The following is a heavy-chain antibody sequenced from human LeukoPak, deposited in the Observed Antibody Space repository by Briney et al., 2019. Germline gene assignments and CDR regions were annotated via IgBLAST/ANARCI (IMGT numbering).Heavy chain of an antibody. J-gene: IGHJ4*02. CDR1: GGSISSYY. CDR2: IYYSGST. Sequence: PSETLSHTCTVSGGSISSYYWSWIRQPPGKGLEWIGYIYYSGSTNYNPSLKSRVTISVDTSKNQFSLKLSSVTAADTAVYYCARDFPPYSSSWGLDYWGQGTLVTVSS. CDR3: ARDFPPYSSSWGLDY. V-gene: IGHV4-59*12. D-gene: IGHD6-13*01.